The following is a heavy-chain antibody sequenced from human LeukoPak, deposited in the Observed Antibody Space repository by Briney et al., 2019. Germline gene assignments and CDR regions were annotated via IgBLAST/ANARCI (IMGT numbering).Heavy chain of an antibody. J-gene: IGHJ4*02. V-gene: IGHV3-74*01. D-gene: IGHD4-23*01. CDR2: INSDGSST. CDR3: ARARLGWSTYYFDY. Sequence: PGGSLRLSCAASGFTFSGYWMHWVRQAPATGLVWVSRINSDGSSTNYADSVKGRFTISRDNAKNTLYLQMNSLRVDDTAVYFCARARLGWSTYYFDYWGQGTLVTVSS. CDR1: GFTFSGYW.